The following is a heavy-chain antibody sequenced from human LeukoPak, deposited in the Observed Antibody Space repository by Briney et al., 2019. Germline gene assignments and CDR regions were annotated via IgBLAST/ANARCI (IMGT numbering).Heavy chain of an antibody. V-gene: IGHV1-8*01. J-gene: IGHJ4*02. CDR1: GYTFTNYD. CDR3: TREGLXX. Sequence: ASVKVSCKASGYTFTNYDINWVRQATGQGLEWMGYKNPNSGSSAYAQKFQGRVTITTDASISTAYMEVSGLRSEDTALYYCTREGLXXWGQGTLVTV. CDR2: KNPNSGSS.